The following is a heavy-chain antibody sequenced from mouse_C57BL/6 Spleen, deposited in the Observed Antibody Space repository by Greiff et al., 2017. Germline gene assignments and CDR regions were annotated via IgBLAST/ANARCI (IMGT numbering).Heavy chain of an antibody. CDR2: ISDGGSYT. V-gene: IGHV5-4*01. J-gene: IGHJ2*01. CDR3: ARDGLLLRSLFDY. Sequence: EVQRVESGGGLVKPGGSLKLSCAASGFTFSSYAMSWVRQTPEKRLEWVATISDGGSYTDYPDNVKGRFTISRDNAKNNLYLQMSHLKSEDTAMYYCARDGLLLRSLFDYWGQGTTLTVSS. CDR1: GFTFSSYA. D-gene: IGHD1-1*01.